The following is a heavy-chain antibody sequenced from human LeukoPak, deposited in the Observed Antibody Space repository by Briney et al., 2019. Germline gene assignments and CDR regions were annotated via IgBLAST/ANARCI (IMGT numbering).Heavy chain of an antibody. CDR3: ARADHYGSGSYRPRFDP. J-gene: IGHJ5*02. Sequence: GASVKVSCTASGYTFTGYYTHWVRQAPGQGLEWMGWINPNSGGTNYAQKFQGRVTMTRDTSISTAYMEVSRLRSDDTAAHYRARADHYGSGSYRPRFDPCRQGPLVPVSS. CDR2: INPNSGGT. D-gene: IGHD3-10*01. V-gene: IGHV1-2*02. CDR1: GYTFTGYY.